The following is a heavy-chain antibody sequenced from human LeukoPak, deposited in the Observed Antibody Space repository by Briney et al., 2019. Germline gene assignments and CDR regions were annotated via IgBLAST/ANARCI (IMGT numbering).Heavy chain of an antibody. CDR3: AKDDDIVVVTAIKSGGY. CDR1: GFTFSSYG. V-gene: IGHV3-23*01. D-gene: IGHD2-21*02. CDR2: TSGSGGSI. Sequence: GGSLRLSCAASGFTFSSYGMNWVRQAPGKGLEWVSATSGSGGSIYYADSVKGRYIISRDNAKNTLYMQMNSLRVEDTAVYYCAKDDDIVVVTAIKSGGYWGQGTRVTVSA. J-gene: IGHJ4*02.